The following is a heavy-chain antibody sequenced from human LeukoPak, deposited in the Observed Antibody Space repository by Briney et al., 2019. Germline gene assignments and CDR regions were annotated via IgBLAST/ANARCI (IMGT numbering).Heavy chain of an antibody. Sequence: TGGSLRLSCAASGFTFSSYAMSWVRQAPGKGLEWVSAISGSGGSTYYADSVKGRFTISRDNSKNTLYLQMNSLRAEDTAVYYCAKDPYGSGLPALFDPWGQGTLVTVSS. D-gene: IGHD3-10*01. CDR2: ISGSGGST. V-gene: IGHV3-23*01. CDR3: AKDPYGSGLPALFDP. CDR1: GFTFSSYA. J-gene: IGHJ5*02.